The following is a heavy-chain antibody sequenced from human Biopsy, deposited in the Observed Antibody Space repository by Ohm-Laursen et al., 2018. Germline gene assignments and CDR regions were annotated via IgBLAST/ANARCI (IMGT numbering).Heavy chain of an antibody. Sequence: SVKVSCKASGYTFTGYHVHWGRQAPGQGLGWMGCINAKTVDTNYAQEFQGRVTITSDTSICPAYVDLNSLRCGDTDVYFFRRGGYYHDSLAYSYWFDPWGQGTLVTVSS. D-gene: IGHD3-22*01. V-gene: IGHV1-2*02. CDR2: INAKTVDT. CDR1: GYTFTGYH. CDR3: RRGGYYHDSLAYSYWFDP. J-gene: IGHJ5*02.